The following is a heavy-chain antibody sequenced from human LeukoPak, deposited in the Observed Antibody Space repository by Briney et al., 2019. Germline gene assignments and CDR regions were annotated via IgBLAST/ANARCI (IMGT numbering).Heavy chain of an antibody. Sequence: ASETLSLTCAVYGGSFSGYYWSWIRQPPGKGLEWIGEINHSGSTNYNPSLKSRVTISVDTSKNQFSLKLSSVTAADTAVYYCASGYSYGLFDYWGQGTLVTVSS. D-gene: IGHD5-18*01. J-gene: IGHJ4*02. CDR2: INHSGST. V-gene: IGHV4-34*01. CDR1: GGSFSGYY. CDR3: ASGYSYGLFDY.